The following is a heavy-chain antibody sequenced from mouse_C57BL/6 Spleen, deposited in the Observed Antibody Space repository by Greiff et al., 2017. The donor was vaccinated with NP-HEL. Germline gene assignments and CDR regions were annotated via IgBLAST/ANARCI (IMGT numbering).Heavy chain of an antibody. J-gene: IGHJ4*01. CDR1: GYTFTSYW. CDR3: ARSSPRDYAMDY. V-gene: IGHV1-53*01. Sequence: QVQLQQSGTELVKPGASVKLSCKASGYTFTSYWMHWVKQRPGQGLEWIGNINPSNGGTNYNEKFKSKATLTVDKSSSTAYMQLSSLTSEDSAVYYCARSSPRDYAMDYWGQGTSVTVSS. CDR2: INPSNGGT.